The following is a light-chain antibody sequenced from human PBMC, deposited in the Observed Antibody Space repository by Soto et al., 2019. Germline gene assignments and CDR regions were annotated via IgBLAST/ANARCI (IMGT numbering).Light chain of an antibody. CDR2: DVN. V-gene: IGLV2-8*01. Sequence: QSALTQPPSASGSPGQSLTISCTGTSTDVGNYNYVSWYQQHPGKAPKLMISDVNSRPSGVPDRFSGAKSGNTASLTGSGLQSEDEADYYCSSYAGSNNWVFGGGTKLTVL. J-gene: IGLJ3*02. CDR1: STDVGNYNY. CDR3: SSYAGSNNWV.